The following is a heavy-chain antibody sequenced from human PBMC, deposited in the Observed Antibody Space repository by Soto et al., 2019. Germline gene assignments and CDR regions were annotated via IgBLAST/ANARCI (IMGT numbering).Heavy chain of an antibody. CDR1: GGSISSYY. J-gene: IGHJ6*02. V-gene: IGHV4-59*08. Sequence: SETLSLTCTVSGGSISSYYWSWIRQPPGKGLEWIGYIYYSGSTNYNPSLKSRVTISVDTSKNQFSLKLSSVTAADTAVYYCARHWGYCISTSCYVYYYYGMDVWGQGTTVTVSS. CDR3: ARHWGYCISTSCYVYYYYGMDV. CDR2: IYYSGST. D-gene: IGHD2-2*01.